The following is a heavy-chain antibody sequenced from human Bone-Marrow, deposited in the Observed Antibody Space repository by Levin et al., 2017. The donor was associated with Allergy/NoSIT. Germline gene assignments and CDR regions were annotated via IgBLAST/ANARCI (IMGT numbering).Heavy chain of an antibody. V-gene: IGHV5-51*01. CDR1: GYSFISYW. CDR3: AKIDSHSGYGMNV. CDR2: IYPADSDA. Sequence: GESLKISCQGSGYSFISYWIAWVRQMPGKGLEWMGSIYPADSDATYNPSFLGQVSLSVDKSFNTAYLQWSRLKPSDTAMHYCAKIDSHSGYGMNVWGQGTTVTVSS. J-gene: IGHJ6*02. D-gene: IGHD2-15*01.